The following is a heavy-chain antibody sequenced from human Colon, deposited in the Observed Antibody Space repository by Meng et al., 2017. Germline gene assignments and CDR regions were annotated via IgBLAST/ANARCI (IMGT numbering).Heavy chain of an antibody. Sequence: QVQLVASVGGLVKPGGSLRLSCAASGFTFSDYYMSWIRQAPGKGLEWVSYRSNSGTPIYHADSVKGRFTMSRDNAKNSLYLQMNNLRAEDTAVYYCARGARYTNYYQDYFDPWGQGTLVTVSS. CDR3: ARGARYTNYYQDYFDP. J-gene: IGHJ5*02. CDR1: GFTFSDYY. CDR2: RSNSGTPI. V-gene: IGHV3-11*01. D-gene: IGHD2-2*02.